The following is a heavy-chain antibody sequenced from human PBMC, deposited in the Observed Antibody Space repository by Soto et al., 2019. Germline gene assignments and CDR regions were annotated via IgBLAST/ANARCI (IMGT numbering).Heavy chain of an antibody. CDR3: AAAPRY. V-gene: IGHV4-59*01. CDR2: IYYSGST. CDR1: GGSISGYY. J-gene: IGHJ4*02. Sequence: SEPLSLTCSVSGGSISGYYWSWIRQTPEKGLEWIGYIYYSGSTNYNPSLKIRVTMLIDMSKNQFSLKLTSVSAADTAVYYCAAAPRYWGQGILVTVSS. D-gene: IGHD2-15*01.